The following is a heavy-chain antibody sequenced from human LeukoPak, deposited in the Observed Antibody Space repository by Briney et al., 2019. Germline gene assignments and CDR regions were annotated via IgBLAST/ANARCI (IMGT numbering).Heavy chain of an antibody. Sequence: SETLSLTRTVSGGSITGYYWSWVRQPPGKGRGWIGYIYYSGSTNYNPSLKSRVTISVDTSKNQFSLKLSSVTAAATYLYYGEGLVSWIQLWYFDYWGHGTLVTVSS. V-gene: IGHV4-59*01. CDR3: EGLVSWIQLWYFDY. J-gene: IGHJ4*01. CDR2: IYYSGST. CDR1: GGSITGYY. D-gene: IGHD5-18*01.